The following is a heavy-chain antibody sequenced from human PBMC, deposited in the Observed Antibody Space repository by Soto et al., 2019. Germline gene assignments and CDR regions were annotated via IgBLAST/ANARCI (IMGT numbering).Heavy chain of an antibody. Sequence: SETLSLTCAVYGGSFSGYYWSWIRQPPGKGLEWIGEINHSGSTNYNPSLKSRVTISVDTSTSTAYMEMRSLESDDTAVYYRARISQSDFWSGYYYFFDYWGQGTLVTVSS. D-gene: IGHD3-3*01. J-gene: IGHJ4*02. V-gene: IGHV4-34*10. CDR2: INHSGST. CDR1: GGSFSGYY. CDR3: ARISQSDFWSGYYYFFDY.